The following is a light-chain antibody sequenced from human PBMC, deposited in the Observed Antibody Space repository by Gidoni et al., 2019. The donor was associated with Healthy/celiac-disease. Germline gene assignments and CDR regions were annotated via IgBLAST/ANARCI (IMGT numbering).Light chain of an antibody. CDR2: AAS. J-gene: IGKJ3*01. Sequence: IQMTPSPSSLSASVGDRVTITCRASQSISSYLNWYQQKPGKAPKLLIYAASSLQSGVPSRFSGSGSGTDFTLTISSLQPEDFATYYCQQSYSTLITFGPGTKVDIK. CDR3: QQSYSTLIT. V-gene: IGKV1-39*01. CDR1: QSISSY.